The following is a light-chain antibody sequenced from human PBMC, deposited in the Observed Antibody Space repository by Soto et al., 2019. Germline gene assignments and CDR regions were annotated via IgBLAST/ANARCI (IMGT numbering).Light chain of an antibody. J-gene: IGKJ1*01. Sequence: DIQMTQSPSSLSASVGDRVTITCRASQSISSYLNWYQQKPGKAPKLLIYAASSLQSGVPSRFSGSGSGKDFTLTISSLQPADFATYYCQQRYSTPTWTFGQGTQVEIK. CDR3: QQRYSTPTWT. CDR2: AAS. CDR1: QSISSY. V-gene: IGKV1-39*01.